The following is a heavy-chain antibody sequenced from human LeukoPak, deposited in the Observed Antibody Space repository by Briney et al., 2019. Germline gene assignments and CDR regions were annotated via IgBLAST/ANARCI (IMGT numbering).Heavy chain of an antibody. D-gene: IGHD3-22*01. V-gene: IGHV4-34*01. CDR3: ARDRYYYDSRRSWFDP. CDR1: GGSFSGYY. J-gene: IGHJ5*02. CDR2: INHSGSA. Sequence: PSETLSLTCAVYGGSFSGYYWSWIRQPPGKGLEWIGEINHSGSANYNPSLKSRVTISVDTSKNQFSLKLSSVTAADTAVYYCARDRYYYDSRRSWFDPWGQGTLVTVSS.